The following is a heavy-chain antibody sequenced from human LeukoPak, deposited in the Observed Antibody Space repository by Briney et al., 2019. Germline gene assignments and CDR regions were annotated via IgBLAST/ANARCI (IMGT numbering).Heavy chain of an antibody. CDR3: ATGDYCGIYFDS. Sequence: ASVKVSCRVSGYSLTELSIHWVRQRPGVGLEWMSGFDRENGKTLYSRDFEGRVTMTEDASLATAYLHLSSLRSDDTAVYYCATGDYCGIYFDSWGQGTLLIVSS. CDR2: FDRENGKT. J-gene: IGHJ4*02. V-gene: IGHV1-24*01. D-gene: IGHD4-23*01. CDR1: GYSLTELS.